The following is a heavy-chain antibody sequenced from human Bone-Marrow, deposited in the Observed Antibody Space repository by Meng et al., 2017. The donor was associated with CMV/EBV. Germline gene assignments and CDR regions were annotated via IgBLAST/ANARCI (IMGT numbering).Heavy chain of an antibody. CDR3: ARGCHGEWLLNYYYYGMDV. Sequence: SVKVSCKASGGTFSSYAISWVRQAPGQGLEWMGGIIPILGIANYAQKFQGRVTITADKSTSTAYMELSSLRSEDTAVCYCARGCHGEWLLNYYYYGMDVWGQGTTVTVSS. V-gene: IGHV1-69*10. CDR2: IIPILGIA. CDR1: GGTFSSYA. D-gene: IGHD3-3*01. J-gene: IGHJ6*02.